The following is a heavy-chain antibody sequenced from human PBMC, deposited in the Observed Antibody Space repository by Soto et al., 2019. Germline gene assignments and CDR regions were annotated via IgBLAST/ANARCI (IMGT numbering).Heavy chain of an antibody. Sequence: GASVKVSCKASGGTFSSYAISWVRQAPGQGLEWMGGIIPIFGTANYAQKFQGRVTITADESTSTAYMELSSLRSEDTAVYYCARSEGELLGRGAFDIWGQGTMVTVSS. CDR1: GGTFSSYA. V-gene: IGHV1-69*13. D-gene: IGHD1-26*01. J-gene: IGHJ3*02. CDR2: IIPIFGTA. CDR3: ARSEGELLGRGAFDI.